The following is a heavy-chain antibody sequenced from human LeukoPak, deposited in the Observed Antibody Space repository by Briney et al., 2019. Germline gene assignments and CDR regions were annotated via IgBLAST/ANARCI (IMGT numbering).Heavy chain of an antibody. CDR2: IYWDDDE. Sequence: TLSLTCTVSGGSMNNYYWTWIRQPPGKALEWLALIYWDDDERYSPSLKSRLTITKDTSKNQVVLTMTNMDPVDTATYYCAHSGVYGGHIFDYWGQGTLVTVSS. J-gene: IGHJ4*02. V-gene: IGHV2-5*02. CDR1: GGSMNNYYWT. CDR3: AHSGVYGGHIFDY. D-gene: IGHD2-8*01.